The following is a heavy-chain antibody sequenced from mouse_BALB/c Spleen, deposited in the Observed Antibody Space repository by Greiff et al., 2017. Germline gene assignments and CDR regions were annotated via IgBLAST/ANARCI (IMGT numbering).Heavy chain of an antibody. D-gene: IGHD2-12*01. J-gene: IGHJ4*01. CDR3: ARDNYYTPYAMDY. V-gene: IGHV5-6-3*01. CDR1: GFTFSSYG. Sequence: EVKVVESGGGLVQPGGSLKLSCAASGFTFSSYGMSWVRQTPDKRLELVATINSNGGSTYYPDSVKGRFTISRDNAKNTLYLQMSSLKSEDTAMYYCARDNYYTPYAMDYWGQGTSVTVSS. CDR2: INSNGGST.